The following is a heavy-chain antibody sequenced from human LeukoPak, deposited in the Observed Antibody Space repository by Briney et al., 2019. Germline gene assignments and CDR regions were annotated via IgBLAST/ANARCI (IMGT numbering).Heavy chain of an antibody. V-gene: IGHV3-30*18. D-gene: IGHD3-10*01. J-gene: IGHJ6*02. CDR2: ISYDGSNK. CDR1: GFTFSDYG. Sequence: PGGSLRLSCAVFGFTFSDYGMHWVRQAPGKGLEWVAVISYDGSNKYYADSVKGRFTISRDNSKNTLYLQMNSLRAEDTAVYYCAKGYYYGSGSSYYYYGMDVWGQGTTVTVSS. CDR3: AKGYYYGSGSSYYYYGMDV.